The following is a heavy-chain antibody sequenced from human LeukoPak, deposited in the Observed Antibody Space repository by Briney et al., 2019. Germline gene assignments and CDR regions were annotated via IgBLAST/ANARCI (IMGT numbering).Heavy chain of an antibody. CDR2: ISSSSSYI. CDR1: GFTFSSNS. D-gene: IGHD5-18*01. V-gene: IGHV3-21*01. J-gene: IGHJ4*02. CDR3: ARDGDRYSYGQVVY. Sequence: PGGSLRLSCAASGFTFSSNSMNWGRQGPGKGREWVSSISSSSSYIYYADSVKGRFTISRDNAKNSLYLQMNSLRAEDTAVYYCARDGDRYSYGQVVYWGQGTLVTVS.